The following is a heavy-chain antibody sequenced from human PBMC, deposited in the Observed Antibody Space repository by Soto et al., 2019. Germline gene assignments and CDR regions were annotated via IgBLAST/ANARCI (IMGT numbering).Heavy chain of an antibody. CDR3: AQDRGSFGVLIPASFFDH. Sequence: PGGSLRLSCAASGFTFSDYAMSWVPQAPGKGLEWGSGISGSGGSTYYADSVQGRFTISRDNSKNTLSLQMNSLRARDTAIYYCAQDRGSFGVLIPASFFDHSGQGTMVTV. V-gene: IGHV3-23*01. CDR2: ISGSGGST. D-gene: IGHD3-3*02. J-gene: IGHJ1*01. CDR1: GFTFSDYA.